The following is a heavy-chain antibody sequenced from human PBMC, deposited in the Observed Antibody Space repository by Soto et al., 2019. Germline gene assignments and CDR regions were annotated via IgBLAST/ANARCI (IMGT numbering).Heavy chain of an antibody. V-gene: IGHV3-7*01. Sequence: PGGSLRLSCAASGFTFSNYWMSWVRQAPGKGLEWVANIKQDGSDKYYSDSVKGRFTISRDNAKNSLYLQMNSLRAEDTAVYYCASEGSGSGPGFFPWGQGTRVTVPQ. CDR3: ASEGSGSGPGFFP. CDR2: IKQDGSDK. D-gene: IGHD3-10*01. J-gene: IGHJ5*02. CDR1: GFTFSNYW.